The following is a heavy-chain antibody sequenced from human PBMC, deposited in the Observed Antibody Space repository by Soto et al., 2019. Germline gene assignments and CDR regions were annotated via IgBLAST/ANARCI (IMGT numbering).Heavy chain of an antibody. CDR1: GFTFSSYA. V-gene: IGHV3-30-3*01. Sequence: QVQLVESGGGVVQPGRSLRLSCAASGFTFSSYAMHWVRQAPGKGLEWVAVISYDGSNKYYADSVKGRFTISRDNSKNTLYLQMNSLRAEDTAVYYCARDALWVPSSDPWGQGTLVTVSS. D-gene: IGHD6-6*01. CDR2: ISYDGSNK. J-gene: IGHJ5*02. CDR3: ARDALWVPSSDP.